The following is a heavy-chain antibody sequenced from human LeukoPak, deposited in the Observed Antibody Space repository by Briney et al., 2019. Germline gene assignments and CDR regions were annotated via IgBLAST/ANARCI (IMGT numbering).Heavy chain of an antibody. Sequence: GGSLRLSCAASGFTFSDYAMSWVRQALGKGLKWVSVISGSGGSSYNVDPVKGRFTISRDNSKNTLYLQMNSLRAEDTAVYYCAKSVESAVTTNPYFDYWGQGILVTVSS. CDR2: ISGSGGSS. CDR1: GFTFSDYA. CDR3: AKSVESAVTTNPYFDY. J-gene: IGHJ4*02. D-gene: IGHD4-17*01. V-gene: IGHV3-23*01.